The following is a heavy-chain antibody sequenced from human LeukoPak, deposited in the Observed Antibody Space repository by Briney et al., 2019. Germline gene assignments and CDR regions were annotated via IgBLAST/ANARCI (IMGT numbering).Heavy chain of an antibody. CDR1: GFTITSFG. J-gene: IGHJ4*02. CDR2: IWYDGGNK. D-gene: IGHD3-22*01. CDR3: ARDTDYYESSGIIDY. Sequence: GGSLRLSCAASGFTITSFGMHWVRQAPGKGLEWVAVIWYDGGNKYYADSVKGRFTISRDNSKNTLYLQMNSLRAEDTAVYYCARDTDYYESSGIIDYWGQGTLVTVSS. V-gene: IGHV3-33*01.